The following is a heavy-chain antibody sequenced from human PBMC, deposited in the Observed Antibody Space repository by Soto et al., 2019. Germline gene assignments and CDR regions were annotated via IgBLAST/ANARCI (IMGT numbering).Heavy chain of an antibody. CDR3: ARGGIQLWLYWFDP. CDR2: IYYSGST. Sequence: SETLSLTCTVSGGSISSGGYYWSWIRQHPGKGLEWIGYIYYSGSTYYNTSLKSRVTISVDTSKNQFSLKLSSVTAADTAVYYCARGGIQLWLYWFDPWGQGTLVTVSS. CDR1: GGSISSGGYY. V-gene: IGHV4-31*03. D-gene: IGHD5-18*01. J-gene: IGHJ5*02.